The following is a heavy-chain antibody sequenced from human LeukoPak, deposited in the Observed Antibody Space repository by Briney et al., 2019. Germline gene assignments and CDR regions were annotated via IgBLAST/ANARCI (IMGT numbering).Heavy chain of an antibody. CDR2: IYYSGST. CDR3: ARGLVQYFDY. CDR1: GGSISSSSYY. Sequence: SETLSLICTVSGGSISSSSYYWGWIRQPPGKGLEWIGSIYYSGSTYYNPSLKSRVTISVDTSKNQFSLKLSSVTAADTAVYYCARGLVQYFDYWGQGTLVTVSS. V-gene: IGHV4-39*01. J-gene: IGHJ4*02. D-gene: IGHD1-1*01.